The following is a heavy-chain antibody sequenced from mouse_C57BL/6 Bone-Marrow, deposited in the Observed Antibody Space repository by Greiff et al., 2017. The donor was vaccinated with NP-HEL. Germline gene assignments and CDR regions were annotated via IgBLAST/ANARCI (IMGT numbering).Heavy chain of an antibody. CDR2: IHPNSGST. D-gene: IGHD2-5*01. Sequence: QVQLQQPGAELVKPGASVKLSCKASGYTFTSYWMHWVKRRPGQGLEWIGMIHPNSGSTNYNEKFKSKATLTVDKSSSTAYMQLSSLTSEDSAVYYCAGYSNFHWYFDVWGTGTTVTVSS. J-gene: IGHJ1*03. V-gene: IGHV1-64*01. CDR3: AGYSNFHWYFDV. CDR1: GYTFTSYW.